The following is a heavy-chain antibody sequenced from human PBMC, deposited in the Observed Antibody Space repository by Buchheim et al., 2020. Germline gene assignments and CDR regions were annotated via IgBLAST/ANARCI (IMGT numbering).Heavy chain of an antibody. CDR3: ARDLRYFEWFSDC. CDR1: GFTFSSYC. Sequence: EVQLVESGGGLVQPGGSLRLSCAASGFTFSSYCMSWVRQAPGKGLEWVANIKQDGSEKYYVDSVKGRFTISRDNAKNSLYLQMNSLKGEDTAVYYCARDLRYFEWFSDCWGQGTL. J-gene: IGHJ4*02. V-gene: IGHV3-7*03. CDR2: IKQDGSEK. D-gene: IGHD3-9*01.